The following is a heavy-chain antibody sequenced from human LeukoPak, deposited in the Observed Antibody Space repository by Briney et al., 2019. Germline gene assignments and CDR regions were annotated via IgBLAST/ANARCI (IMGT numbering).Heavy chain of an antibody. V-gene: IGHV1-2*02. CDR1: GYTFTGYY. D-gene: IGHD3-10*01. J-gene: IGHJ5*02. CDR3: ARDLLDGSGSYYNVVAFDP. Sequence: ASVKVSCKASGYTFTGYYMHWVRQAPGQGLEWMGWTNPNSGGTNYAQKFQGRVTMTRDTSISTAYMELSRLRSDDTAVYYCARDLLDGSGSYYNVVAFDPWGQGTLVTVSS. CDR2: TNPNSGGT.